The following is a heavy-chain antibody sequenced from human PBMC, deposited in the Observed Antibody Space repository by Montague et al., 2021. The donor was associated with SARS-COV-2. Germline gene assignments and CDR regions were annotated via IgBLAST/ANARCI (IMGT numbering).Heavy chain of an antibody. J-gene: IGHJ4*02. D-gene: IGHD6-19*01. Sequence: SLRLSCAASGFTFTTYVYHWVRQAPGGGLEWVALFPSDGSHTQYADSVRGRFTIYRDTSISTLYLQMDSLRPDDTAVCFCAREIGTSGWAGFLDSRGQGTLVTVSP. CDR2: FPSDGSHT. V-gene: IGHV3-30-3*01. CDR3: AREIGTSGWAGFLDS. CDR1: GFTFTTYV.